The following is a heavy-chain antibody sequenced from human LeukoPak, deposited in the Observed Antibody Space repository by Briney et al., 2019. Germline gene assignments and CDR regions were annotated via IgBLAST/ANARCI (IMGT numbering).Heavy chain of an antibody. CDR1: GGSISSGSYY. V-gene: IGHV4-61*02. J-gene: IGHJ4*02. CDR2: IYSSGST. CDR3: AKAMVRGAFDY. Sequence: SETLSLTCTVSGGSISSGSYYWSWIRQPAGKGLEWIGRIYSSGSTNYNPSLMSRVTISADTSKNQLSLKLSSVTAADTAVYYCAKAMVRGAFDYWGQGTLVTVSS. D-gene: IGHD3-10*01.